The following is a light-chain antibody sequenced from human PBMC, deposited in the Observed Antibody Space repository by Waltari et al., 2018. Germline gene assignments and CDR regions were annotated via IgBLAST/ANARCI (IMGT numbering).Light chain of an antibody. Sequence: EIVLTQSPATLSLSPGEGATLSCRASQSVNNYVVWYQQKPGQAPRALIYDTSNRATGVPARFSGSGSGTDFTLTIRSLEPEDVAVYFCQQRTNWPPWTFGQGTRVEI. CDR1: QSVNNY. CDR3: QQRTNWPPWT. CDR2: DTS. J-gene: IGKJ1*01. V-gene: IGKV3-11*01.